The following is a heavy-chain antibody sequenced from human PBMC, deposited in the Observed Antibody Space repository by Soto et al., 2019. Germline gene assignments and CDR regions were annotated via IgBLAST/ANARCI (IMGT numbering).Heavy chain of an antibody. CDR3: ASVTAAGPGGYGMDV. J-gene: IGHJ6*02. D-gene: IGHD2-2*01. V-gene: IGHV5-10-1*01. Sequence: GESLKISCKGSGYSFTSYWISWVRQMPGKGLEWMGRIDPRDSYTNYSPSFQGHVTISADKSISTAYLQWSSLKASDTAMYYCASVTAAGPGGYGMDVWGQGTTVTVSS. CDR2: IDPRDSYT. CDR1: GYSFTSYW.